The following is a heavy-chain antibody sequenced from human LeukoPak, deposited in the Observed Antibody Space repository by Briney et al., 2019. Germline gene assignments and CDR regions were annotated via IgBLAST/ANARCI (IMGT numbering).Heavy chain of an antibody. CDR1: GYSISTGYY. V-gene: IGHV4-38-2*02. D-gene: IGHD3-16*02. Sequence: SETLSLTCTVSGYSISTGYYWDWIRPPPGKGLEWIGTFYHGGSTYYNPSLKSRVTISVDTSKNQFSLNLTSLTAADTAVYYCARGYYDYVWGSYRSPNHFDYWGQGTLVTVSS. CDR2: FYHGGST. J-gene: IGHJ4*02. CDR3: ARGYYDYVWGSYRSPNHFDY.